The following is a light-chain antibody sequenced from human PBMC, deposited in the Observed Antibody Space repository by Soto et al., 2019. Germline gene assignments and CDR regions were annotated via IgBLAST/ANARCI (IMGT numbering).Light chain of an antibody. CDR1: QSLLDSSNNKNS. J-gene: IGKJ2*01. V-gene: IGKV4-1*01. Sequence: DIVLTQSPDSLAVSLGERATIKCMSSQSLLDSSNNKNSLAWYQQKPGQPPTLLIYWASTRESGVPDRFGGGGSGTDFTLTITSLQAEDVAVYYCQQYSSNPQTFGQGTKVDI. CDR3: QQYSSNPQT. CDR2: WAS.